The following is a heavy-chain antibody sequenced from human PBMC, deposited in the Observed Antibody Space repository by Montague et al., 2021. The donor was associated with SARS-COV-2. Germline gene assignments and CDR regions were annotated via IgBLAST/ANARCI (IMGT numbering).Heavy chain of an antibody. CDR2: IYHSGST. D-gene: IGHD2-2*01. CDR1: GGSISSSNW. J-gene: IGHJ4*02. Sequence: SETLSLTCAVSGGSISSSNWRSWVRQPPGKGLEWIGEIYHSGSTNYNPSLKSRVTISVDKSKNQFSLKLSSVTAADTAVYYCAISLLVYCSSTSCYGARSWFYFDSWGQGTLVTVSS. CDR3: AISLLVYCSSTSCYGARSWFYFDS. V-gene: IGHV4-4*02.